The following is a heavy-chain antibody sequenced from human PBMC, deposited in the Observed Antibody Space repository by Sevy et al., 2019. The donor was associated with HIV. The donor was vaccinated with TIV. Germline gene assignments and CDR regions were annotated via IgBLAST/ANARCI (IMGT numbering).Heavy chain of an antibody. CDR1: GFAFSIYS. CDR3: AKYNGSGAVFCYYYMDV. V-gene: IGHV3-23*01. Sequence: GGSLRLSCVASGFAFSIYSMSWVRQAPGKGLEWVSAIGGSGGHSYHADSVRGRFTISRDNSKNTLYLQMNSLRVEDTALYYCAKYNGSGAVFCYYYMDVWGKGTAVTVS. D-gene: IGHD3-10*01. CDR2: IGGSGGHS. J-gene: IGHJ6*03.